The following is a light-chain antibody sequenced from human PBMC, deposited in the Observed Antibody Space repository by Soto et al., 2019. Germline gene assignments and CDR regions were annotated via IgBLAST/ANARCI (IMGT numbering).Light chain of an antibody. CDR3: SSYTSSSTFYV. CDR1: SSDGGGYNY. V-gene: IGLV2-14*01. CDR2: DVS. J-gene: IGLJ1*01. Sequence: QSALTQPASMSGSPGQSITISCTGTSSDGGGYNYVSWYQQHPGKAPKLMIYDVSNRPSGVSNRFSGSKSGNTASLTISGLQAVDEADYYCSSYTSSSTFYVFGTGTKVTVL.